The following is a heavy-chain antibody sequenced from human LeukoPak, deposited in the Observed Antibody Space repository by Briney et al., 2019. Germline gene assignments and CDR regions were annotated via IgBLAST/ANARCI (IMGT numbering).Heavy chain of an antibody. D-gene: IGHD6-13*01. CDR3: ARGRRYSSSWYGAFDI. CDR2: INHSGST. V-gene: IGHV4-34*01. CDR1: GGSFSGYY. J-gene: IGHJ3*02. Sequence: PSETLSLTCAVYGGSFSGYYWSWIRQPPGKGLEWIGEINHSGSTNYNPSLKSRVTISVDTSKNQFSLKLSSVTAADTAAYYCARGRRYSSSWYGAFDIWGQGTMVTVSS.